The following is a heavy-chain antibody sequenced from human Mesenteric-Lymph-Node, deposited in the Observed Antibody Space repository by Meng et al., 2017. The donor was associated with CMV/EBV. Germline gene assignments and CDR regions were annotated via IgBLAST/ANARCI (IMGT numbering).Heavy chain of an antibody. D-gene: IGHD2-2*02. Sequence: WSWIRQHPGKGLAWIGYIYYSGSTYYNPSLKSRVTISVDTSKNQFSLKLSSVTAADTAVYYCAREVGYCSSTSCYIGVGRFVYWFDPWGQGTLVTSPQ. V-gene: IGHV4-31*02. CDR3: AREVGYCSSTSCYIGVGRFVYWFDP. CDR2: IYYSGST. J-gene: IGHJ5*02.